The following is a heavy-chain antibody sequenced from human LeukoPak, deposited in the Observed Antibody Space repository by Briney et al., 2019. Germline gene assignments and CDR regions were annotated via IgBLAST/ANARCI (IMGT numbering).Heavy chain of an antibody. Sequence: GGSLRLSCAASGFTFDDYGMSWVRQAPGKGLEWVSGINWNGGSTGYADSVKGRFTIFRDNAKNSLYLQMNSLRAEDTALYYCARMGSNWGSSWFPDYWGQGTLVTVSS. CDR3: ARMGSNWGSSWFPDY. CDR2: INWNGGST. V-gene: IGHV3-20*04. J-gene: IGHJ4*02. CDR1: GFTFDDYG. D-gene: IGHD6-13*01.